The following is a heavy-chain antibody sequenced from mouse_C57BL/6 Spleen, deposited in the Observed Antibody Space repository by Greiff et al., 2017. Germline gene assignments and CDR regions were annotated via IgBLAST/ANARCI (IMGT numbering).Heavy chain of an antibody. D-gene: IGHD2-5*01. V-gene: IGHV5-4*01. CDR3: AREATLVAYYFDY. CDR1: GFTFSSYA. Sequence: EVQRVESGGGLVKPGGSLKLSCAASGFTFSSYAMSWVRQTPEKRLEWVATISDGGSYTYYPDNVKGRFTISRDNAKNNLYLQMSHLKSEDTALYYCAREATLVAYYFDYWGQGTTLTVSS. J-gene: IGHJ2*01. CDR2: ISDGGSYT.